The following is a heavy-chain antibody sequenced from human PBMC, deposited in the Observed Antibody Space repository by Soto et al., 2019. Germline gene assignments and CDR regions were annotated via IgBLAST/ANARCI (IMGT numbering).Heavy chain of an antibody. Sequence: PSETLCLTCTVSLASISVFYWRWIRKSAGKGLEWIGRIYATGTTDYNPSLKSRVMMSVDTSKKQFSLKLRSVTAADTAVYYCVRDGTKNLRDWFDPWGQGISVTVSS. CDR3: VRDGTKNLRDWFDP. J-gene: IGHJ5*02. D-gene: IGHD1-1*01. V-gene: IGHV4-4*07. CDR2: IYATGTT. CDR1: LASISVFY.